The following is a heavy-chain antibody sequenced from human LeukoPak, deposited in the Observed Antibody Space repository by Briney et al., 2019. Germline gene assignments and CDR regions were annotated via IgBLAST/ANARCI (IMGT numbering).Heavy chain of an antibody. CDR1: GYTFTSYD. D-gene: IGHD2-2*01. V-gene: IGHV1-8*03. Sequence: ASVKVSCKASGYTFTSYDINWVRQATGQGLEWMGWMNPNSGNTGYAQKFQGRVTITRNTSISTAYMELSSLRSEDTAVYYCARGLGSTSHIDYWGQGTLVTVSS. J-gene: IGHJ4*02. CDR2: MNPNSGNT. CDR3: ARGLGSTSHIDY.